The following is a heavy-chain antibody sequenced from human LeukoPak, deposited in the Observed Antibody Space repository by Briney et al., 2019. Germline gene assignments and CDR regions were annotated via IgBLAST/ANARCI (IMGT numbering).Heavy chain of an antibody. V-gene: IGHV4-34*01. J-gene: IGHJ4*02. CDR1: GGSFSGYY. Sequence: SQTLSLTCAVYGGSFSGYYWSWIRQPPGKGLEWIGEINHSGSTNYNPSLKSRVTISVDTSKNQFSLKLSSVTAADTAVYYCARGSASYDYVWGSYRPPYFDYWGQGTLVTVSS. CDR2: INHSGST. D-gene: IGHD3-16*02. CDR3: ARGSASYDYVWGSYRPPYFDY.